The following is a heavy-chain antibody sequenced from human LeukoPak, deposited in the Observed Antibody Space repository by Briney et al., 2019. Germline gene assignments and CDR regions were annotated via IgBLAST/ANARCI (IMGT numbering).Heavy chain of an antibody. Sequence: SETLSLTCTVSGGSISSSNWWSWVRQPPGKGLEWIGEIYHSGSTNYNPSLKSRVTISVDKSKNQFSLKLSSVTAADTAVYYCARGEAYYYGSGSYFIGWFDPWGQGTLVTVSS. CDR1: GGSISSSNW. J-gene: IGHJ5*02. CDR3: ARGEAYYYGSGSYFIGWFDP. CDR2: IYHSGST. D-gene: IGHD3-10*01. V-gene: IGHV4-4*02.